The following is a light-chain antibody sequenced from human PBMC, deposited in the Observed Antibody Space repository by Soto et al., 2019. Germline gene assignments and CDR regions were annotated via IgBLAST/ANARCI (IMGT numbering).Light chain of an antibody. CDR2: LKSDGRH. V-gene: IGLV4-69*01. Sequence: QSVLTQSPSASASLGASVMLTCTLSSGHSDYAIAWHQQQPGKGPRFLMKLKSDGRHTKGDGIPDRFSGSSSGAERYLTISSLQSEDEADYYCQTWGTGPVVFGGGTKVTVL. CDR3: QTWGTGPVV. CDR1: SGHSDYA. J-gene: IGLJ2*01.